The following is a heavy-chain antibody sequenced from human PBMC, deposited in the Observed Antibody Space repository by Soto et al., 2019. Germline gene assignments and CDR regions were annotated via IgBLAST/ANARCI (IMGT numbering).Heavy chain of an antibody. D-gene: IGHD6-19*01. Sequence: XXTLSLPFTVSGGSISSYYWGWILQPPGKGLEWIGYIYYSGSTNYNPSLKSRVTISRDNAKNTLYLQMNSLRAEDTAVYYCAKAGSGWFSNFDYWGQGTLVTVSS. J-gene: IGHJ4*02. CDR1: GGSISSYY. CDR3: AKAGSGWFSNFDY. CDR2: IYYSGST. V-gene: IGHV4-59*12.